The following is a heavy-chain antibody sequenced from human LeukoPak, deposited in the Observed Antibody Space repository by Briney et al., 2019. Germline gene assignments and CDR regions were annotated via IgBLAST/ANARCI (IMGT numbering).Heavy chain of an antibody. CDR1: GYAFTGYY. D-gene: IGHD1-26*01. J-gene: IGHJ1*01. CDR3: AREGSPGLEYCQL. Sequence: ASVKVSCKASGYAFTGYYMHCVRQAPGQGLEWMGWINPNSGGTNYAQKFQGRVTMTRDTSISTAYMELSRLRSDDTAVYFCAREGSPGLEYCQLWGEGTLVTVS. V-gene: IGHV1-2*02. CDR2: INPNSGGT.